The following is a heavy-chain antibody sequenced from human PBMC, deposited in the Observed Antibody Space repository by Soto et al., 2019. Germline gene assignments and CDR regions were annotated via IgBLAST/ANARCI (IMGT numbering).Heavy chain of an antibody. CDR2: ISDDGSNT. CDR1: GFTFSSYA. J-gene: IGHJ3*02. D-gene: IGHD1-26*01. V-gene: IGHV3-30-3*01. CDR3: AREAGGVEQGAFDI. Sequence: QVQLVESGGGVVQPGRSLRLSCAASGFTFSSYAMHWVRQAPGKGLEWVAFISDDGSNTYYADSVKGRFTISRDNSKNTLYLQMNSLRAEDTAVYYCAREAGGVEQGAFDIWGQGTMVTVSS.